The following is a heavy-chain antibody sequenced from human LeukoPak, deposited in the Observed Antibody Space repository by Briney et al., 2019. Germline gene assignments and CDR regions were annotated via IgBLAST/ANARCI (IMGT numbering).Heavy chain of an antibody. Sequence: PGGSLRLSCAASGFTFNTYWMSWVRQAPGKGLEWVANIKQDGSEKYYVDSVKGRFTISRDNAKNSLYLQMNSLRAEDTAVYYCARDLQGYQSGWYRGDYWGQGTLVTVSS. D-gene: IGHD6-19*01. CDR1: GFTFNTYW. J-gene: IGHJ4*02. V-gene: IGHV3-7*01. CDR3: ARDLQGYQSGWYRGDY. CDR2: IKQDGSEK.